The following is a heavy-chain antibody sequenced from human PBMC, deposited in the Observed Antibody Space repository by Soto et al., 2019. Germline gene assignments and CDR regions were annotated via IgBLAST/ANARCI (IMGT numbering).Heavy chain of an antibody. Sequence: SETLSLTCTVSGGSTSSITYSWGWIRQPPGKGLEWIGSIYNSGVDYNPSLKSRVTISVDTSKTQFSLRLTSVTAADTALYYCARNPTGFPKWIHPWGQGIMVTVSS. CDR3: ARNPTGFPKWIHP. CDR1: GGSTSSITYS. V-gene: IGHV4-39*01. J-gene: IGHJ5*02. D-gene: IGHD2-15*01. CDR2: IYNSGV.